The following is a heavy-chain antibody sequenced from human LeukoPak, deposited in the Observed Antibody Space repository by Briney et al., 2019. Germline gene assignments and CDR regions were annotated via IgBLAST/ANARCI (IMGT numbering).Heavy chain of an antibody. V-gene: IGHV3-30-3*01. CDR3: ARDWGSSGYREDY. D-gene: IGHD3-22*01. Sequence: GRSLRLSCAASGFTFSSYAMHWVRQAPGKGLEWVAVISYDGSNKYYADSVKGRFTISRDNAKNSLYLQMNSLRAEDTAVYYCARDWGSSGYREDYWGQGTLVTVSS. CDR1: GFTFSSYA. J-gene: IGHJ4*02. CDR2: ISYDGSNK.